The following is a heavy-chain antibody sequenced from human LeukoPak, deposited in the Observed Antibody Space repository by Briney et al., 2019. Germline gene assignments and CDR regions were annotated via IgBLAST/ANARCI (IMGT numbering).Heavy chain of an antibody. Sequence: ASVKVSCKASGGTFRSYAISWVRQAPGQGLEWMGGIIPIFGTANYAQKFQGRVTITADKSTSTAYMELSSLRSEDTAVYYCARDGGGYSGYDLLNPYYGMDVWGKGTTVTVSS. CDR1: GGTFRSYA. J-gene: IGHJ6*04. CDR2: IIPIFGTA. V-gene: IGHV1-69*06. D-gene: IGHD5-12*01. CDR3: ARDGGGYSGYDLLNPYYGMDV.